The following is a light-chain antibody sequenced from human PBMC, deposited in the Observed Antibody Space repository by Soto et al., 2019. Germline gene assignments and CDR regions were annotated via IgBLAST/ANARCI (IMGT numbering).Light chain of an antibody. V-gene: IGLV2-23*01. CDR3: CSYAGSSTLV. CDR2: EGS. CDR1: SSDVGSYNL. J-gene: IGLJ7*01. Sequence: QSALTQPASVSGSPGQSITISCTGTSSDVGSYNLVSWYQQHPGKAPKLMIYEGSKRPSGVSNRFSGSKSGNTASLTISGLQAEDEADYYCCSYAGSSTLVFGGGTQLTSS.